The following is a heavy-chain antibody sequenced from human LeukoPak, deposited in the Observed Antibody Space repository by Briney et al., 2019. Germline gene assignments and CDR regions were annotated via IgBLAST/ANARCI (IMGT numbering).Heavy chain of an antibody. Sequence: PGGSLRLSCAASGFTFSDYYMSWIRQAPGKGLEWVSYISSSGSTIYYADSVKGRFTISRDNAKNSLYLQMNSLRAEDTAVYYCAGHQVLSSSWYGGGYYYYGMDVWGQGTTVTVSS. D-gene: IGHD6-13*01. V-gene: IGHV3-11*01. CDR3: AGHQVLSSSWYGGGYYYYGMDV. CDR2: ISSSGSTI. CDR1: GFTFSDYY. J-gene: IGHJ6*02.